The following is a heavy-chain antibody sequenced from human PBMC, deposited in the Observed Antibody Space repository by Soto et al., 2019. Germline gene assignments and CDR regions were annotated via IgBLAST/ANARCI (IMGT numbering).Heavy chain of an antibody. CDR1: GGSISSYY. Sequence: QVQLQESGPGLVKPSETLSLTCTVSGGSISSYYWSWIRQPPGKGLEWIGYIYYSGSTNYNPSLKSRLXIXVPXSKNPFSLKLSSVTAADTAVYYCAPSPGYCSGGSCGSWFDPWGQGTLVTVSS. D-gene: IGHD2-15*01. V-gene: IGHV4-59*01. J-gene: IGHJ5*02. CDR3: APSPGYCSGGSCGSWFDP. CDR2: IYYSGST.